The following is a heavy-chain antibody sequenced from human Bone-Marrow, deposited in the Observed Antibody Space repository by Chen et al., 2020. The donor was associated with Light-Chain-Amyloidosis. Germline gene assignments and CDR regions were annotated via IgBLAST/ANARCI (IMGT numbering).Heavy chain of an antibody. D-gene: IGHD2-2*01. CDR3: AKDRCTSTSFSDFDY. V-gene: IGHV3-23*04. Sequence: EVQLVESGGGLVQPGGYLRLSCAASGFTFSSYTMNWVRQAPGKGLGWVSTISFSGNKTYYADSVKGLFTTSRDNFENTLYLQRNSLIAEDTAVYYCAKDRCTSTSFSDFDYWGQGTLVTVSS. J-gene: IGHJ4*02. CDR1: GFTFSSYT. CDR2: ISFSGNKT.